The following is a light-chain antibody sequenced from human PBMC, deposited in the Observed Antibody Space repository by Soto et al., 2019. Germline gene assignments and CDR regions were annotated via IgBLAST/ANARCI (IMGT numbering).Light chain of an antibody. CDR1: SSDVGGYNY. Sequence: QSVLTQPPSASGSPGQSVAISCTGTSSDVGGYNYVSWYQQHPGKAPKLMIYEVNKRPSGVPDRFSGSKSGNTASLTVSGLHAEDEADYYCSSLAASSNVFGTGTKVTVL. CDR3: SSLAASSNV. V-gene: IGLV2-8*01. CDR2: EVN. J-gene: IGLJ1*01.